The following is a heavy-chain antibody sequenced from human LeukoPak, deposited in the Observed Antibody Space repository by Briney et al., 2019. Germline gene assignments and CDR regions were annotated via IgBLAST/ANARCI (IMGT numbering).Heavy chain of an antibody. J-gene: IGHJ3*02. D-gene: IGHD3-10*01. CDR2: IWYGGSKK. CDR1: EFTFSSYG. Sequence: GGSLRLSCAASEFTFSSYGMHWVRQATGKGLEWVAQIWYGGSKKYYADSVKGRFTISRDNAKNTLYLQMNSLRAEDTAVYYCARDKNYNQNSAIGGAFDIWGQGTMVTVSS. V-gene: IGHV3-33*01. CDR3: ARDKNYNQNSAIGGAFDI.